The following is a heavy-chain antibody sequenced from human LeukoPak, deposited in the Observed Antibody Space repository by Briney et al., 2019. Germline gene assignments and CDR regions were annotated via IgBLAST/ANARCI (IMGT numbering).Heavy chain of an antibody. CDR1: GFTFSSYG. V-gene: IGHV3-30*18. D-gene: IGHD3-10*01. CDR3: AKDLSGTKGPLDY. J-gene: IGHJ4*02. CDR2: ISSDGSNA. Sequence: GGSLRLSCAASGFTFSSYGMHWVRQAPGKGLEWVAVISSDGSNAYYADSVKGRFTMSRDNSKNTLFVQMNSLRAEDTAVYYCAKDLSGTKGPLDYWGQGTLVTVSS.